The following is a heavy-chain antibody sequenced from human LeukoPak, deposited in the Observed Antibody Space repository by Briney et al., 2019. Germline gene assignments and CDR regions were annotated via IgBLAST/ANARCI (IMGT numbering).Heavy chain of an antibody. CDR1: GFTFRSYG. D-gene: IGHD6-13*01. CDR2: VWYDGNNK. Sequence: GGSLRLSCAASGFTFRSYGMHWIRQAPGKGLEWVAIVWYDGNNKYYADSVKGRFTVSRDNSKDTVSLQLNSLRAEDTAVYYCARGSGAAAGAFDYWGQGTLVTVPS. CDR3: ARGSGAAAGAFDY. J-gene: IGHJ4*02. V-gene: IGHV3-33*01.